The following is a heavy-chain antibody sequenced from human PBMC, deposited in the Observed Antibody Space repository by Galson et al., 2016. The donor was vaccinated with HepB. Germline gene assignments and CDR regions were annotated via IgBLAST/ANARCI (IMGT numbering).Heavy chain of an antibody. Sequence: SLRLSCAVSGFTFRSHAMSWVRQAPGKGLEWVANIKQAGSEKYYVDSVKGRFTISRDNAKNSLYLQMNSLRAEDTAVYYCARGESIFAPWGQGTLVTVSS. CDR2: IKQAGSEK. CDR1: GFTFRSHA. D-gene: IGHD3-3*01. CDR3: ARGESIFAP. V-gene: IGHV3-7*01. J-gene: IGHJ5*02.